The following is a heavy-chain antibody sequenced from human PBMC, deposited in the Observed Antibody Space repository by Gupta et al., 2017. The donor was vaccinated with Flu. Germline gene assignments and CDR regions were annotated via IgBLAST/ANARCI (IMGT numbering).Heavy chain of an antibody. CDR2: IWFDGSNK. D-gene: IGHD6-6*01. V-gene: IGHV3-33*01. CDR3: ASDSSRSSSLEY. CDR1: GISLSGYG. Sequence: QVQLVESGGGVVQTGRSMRLSCSASGISLSGYGMPWVRQAPGKGLEWVAIIWFDGSNKYYADSVKGRFTISRDNSKNTLYLQMSSLRAEDTALYYCASDSSRSSSLEYWGQGTLVTVSS. J-gene: IGHJ4*02.